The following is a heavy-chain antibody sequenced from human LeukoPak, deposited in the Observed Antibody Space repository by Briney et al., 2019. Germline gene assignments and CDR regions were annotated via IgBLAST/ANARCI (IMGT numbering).Heavy chain of an antibody. V-gene: IGHV4-39*07. CDR2: IYYSGST. CDR1: GGSISSSSYY. D-gene: IGHD2/OR15-2a*01. Sequence: PSETLSLTCTVSGGSISSSSYYWGWIRQPPGKGLEWIGSIYYSGSTNYNPSLKSRVTISVDTSKNQFSLKLSSVTAADTAVYYCARGRNTWSYWGQGTLVTVSS. J-gene: IGHJ4*02. CDR3: ARGRNTWSY.